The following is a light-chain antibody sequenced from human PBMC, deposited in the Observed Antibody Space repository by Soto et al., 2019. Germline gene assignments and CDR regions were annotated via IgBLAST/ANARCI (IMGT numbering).Light chain of an antibody. CDR1: QSISTN. V-gene: IGKV1-39*01. CDR2: AAS. Sequence: DTQMTQSPSFLSSSVGDRVTITCRASQSISTNLNWYQVKPGKATKLLIYAASSLESGVPSRFSGSRSGTDFPLTISSLQPEDFATYCCQQSYTTPLFTFGPGATVHIK. J-gene: IGKJ3*01. CDR3: QQSYTTPLFT.